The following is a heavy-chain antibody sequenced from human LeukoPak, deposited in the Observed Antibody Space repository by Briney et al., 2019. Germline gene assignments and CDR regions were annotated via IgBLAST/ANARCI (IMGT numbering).Heavy chain of an antibody. CDR2: IKQDGSEK. CDR1: GFTFSSYW. J-gene: IGHJ4*02. CDR3: TKAGIAVPATPDY. D-gene: IGHD6-19*01. V-gene: IGHV3-7*05. Sequence: SGGSLRLSCAASGFTFSSYWMSWVRQAPGKGLEWVANIKQDGSEKYYVDSVKGRFTISRDNAKNSLYLQMNSLRAEDTAIYYCTKAGIAVPATPDYWGQGTLVTVSS.